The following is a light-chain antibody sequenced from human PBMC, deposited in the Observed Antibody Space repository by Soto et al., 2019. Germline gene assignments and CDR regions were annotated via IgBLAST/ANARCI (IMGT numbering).Light chain of an antibody. Sequence: QSALTQPRSVSGSPGQSVTISCTGTTTDVGTYNSVSWYQQHPGKAPKLMIYDVNKRPSGVPHRFSGSMSGNTASLAINGLQAEDEAHYYCQSYDNSLSGSWVFGGGTKLTVL. CDR3: QSYDNSLSGSWV. CDR1: TTDVGTYNS. CDR2: DVN. V-gene: IGLV2-11*01. J-gene: IGLJ3*02.